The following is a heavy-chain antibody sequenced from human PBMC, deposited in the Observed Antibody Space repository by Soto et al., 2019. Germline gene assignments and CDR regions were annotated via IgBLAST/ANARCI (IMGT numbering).Heavy chain of an antibody. J-gene: IGHJ4*02. CDR1: GYFFTSYY. CDR3: ARESMGGSSFRRADFDF. V-gene: IGHV1-2*02. Sequence: QAQLVQSGAEVKKPGASVKVSCKASGYFFTSYYIHWVRQAPGQSLQWMGWINPNGGNTHYVQKFQGRLTLTRDTSVRTVYMDLNSLTSDDTAIYYCARESMGGSSFRRADFDFWGQGTLVAV. D-gene: IGHD2-15*01. CDR2: INPNGGNT.